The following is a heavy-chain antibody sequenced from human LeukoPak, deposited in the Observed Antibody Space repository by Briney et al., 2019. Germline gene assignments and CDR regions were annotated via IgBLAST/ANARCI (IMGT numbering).Heavy chain of an antibody. CDR2: ISGSGGST. V-gene: IGHV3-23*01. J-gene: IGHJ4*02. CDR3: AKDSDSSGSIGPSYFDY. Sequence: GGSLRLSCAASGFTFSSYGMSWVRQAPGKGLEWVSVISGSGGSTYYADSVKGRFTISRDNSKNTVYLQVNSLRAKDTAVYYCAKDSDSSGSIGPSYFDYWGQGTLVTVSS. CDR1: GFTFSSYG. D-gene: IGHD3-22*01.